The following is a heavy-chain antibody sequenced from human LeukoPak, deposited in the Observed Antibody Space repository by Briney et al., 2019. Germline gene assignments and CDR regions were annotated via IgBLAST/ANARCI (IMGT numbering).Heavy chain of an antibody. CDR1: GFTFSSYE. D-gene: IGHD2-15*01. J-gene: IGHJ5*02. CDR2: ISSSGFNI. CDR3: AGQSRLGYCSGGSCYSRPFDP. Sequence: PGGSLRLSCAVSGFTFSSYEMNWVRQAPGKGLEWVSYISSSGFNIYYADSVKGRFTISRDTAKNSLYLQMNSLRAEDTAVYYCAGQSRLGYCSGGSCYSRPFDPWGQGTLVTVSS. V-gene: IGHV3-48*03.